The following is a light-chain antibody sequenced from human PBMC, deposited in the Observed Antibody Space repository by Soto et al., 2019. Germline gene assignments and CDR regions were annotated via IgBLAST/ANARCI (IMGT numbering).Light chain of an antibody. J-gene: IGKJ2*03. CDR1: QSVLYSSNNMNY. V-gene: IGKV4-1*01. CDR3: LPHYITPPYS. Sequence: DTVMTQSPDSLAVSLGERATINCKSSQSVLYSSNNMNYLSWYQQKPGQPPKLLIYWASTRESGVPDRFSGSGSRTDFTLTISSVPAEDVAVYYCLPHYITPPYSVGQGLKLEIK. CDR2: WAS.